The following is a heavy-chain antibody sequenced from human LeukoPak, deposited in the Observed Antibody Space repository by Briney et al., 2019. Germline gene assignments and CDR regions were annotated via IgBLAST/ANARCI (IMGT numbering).Heavy chain of an antibody. J-gene: IGHJ4*02. D-gene: IGHD3-10*01. CDR3: ARGPYMVRGVTSEKYYFDY. V-gene: IGHV1-2*02. CDR1: GGTFSSYA. CDR2: INPNSGGT. Sequence: ASVKVSCKASGGTFSSYAISWVRQAPGQGLEWMGWINPNSGGTNYAQKFQGRVTMTRDTSISTAYMELSRLRSDDTAVYYCARGPYMVRGVTSEKYYFDYWGQGTLVTVSS.